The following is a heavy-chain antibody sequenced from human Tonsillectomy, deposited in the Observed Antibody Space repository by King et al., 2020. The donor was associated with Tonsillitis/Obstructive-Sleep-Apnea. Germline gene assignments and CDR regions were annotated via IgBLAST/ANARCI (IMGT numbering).Heavy chain of an antibody. J-gene: IGHJ4*02. Sequence: QLVQSGAEVKKPGASVKVYCKASGYTFTSYGISWVRQAPGQGLEWMGWSSAYNGNTNYAQKLQGRVTMTTDTSTRTAYMELRSLRSDDTAVYYCARDDEYQLLPSDNFDYWGQGTLVTVSS. CDR2: SSAYNGNT. CDR3: ARDDEYQLLPSDNFDY. CDR1: GYTFTSYG. D-gene: IGHD2-2*01. V-gene: IGHV1-18*01.